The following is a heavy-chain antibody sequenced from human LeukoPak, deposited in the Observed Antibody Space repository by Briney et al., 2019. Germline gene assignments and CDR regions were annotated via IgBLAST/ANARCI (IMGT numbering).Heavy chain of an antibody. CDR2: ISYDGSNK. V-gene: IGHV3-30*03. J-gene: IGHJ5*02. CDR3: AIPKKGSSRATNWFDP. Sequence: PGGSLRLSCAASGFTFSSYGMHWVRQAPGKGLEWVAVISYDGSNKYYADSVKGRFTISRDNAKNSLYLQMYSLRAEDTAVYYCAIPKKGSSRATNWFDPWGQGTLVTVSS. D-gene: IGHD6-13*01. CDR1: GFTFSSYG.